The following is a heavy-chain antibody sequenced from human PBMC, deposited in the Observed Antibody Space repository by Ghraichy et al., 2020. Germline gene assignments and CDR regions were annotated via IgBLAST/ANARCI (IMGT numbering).Heavy chain of an antibody. CDR2: ISFSGSS. Sequence: SETLSLTCTVSGGSISNYHWSWIRQPPGKGLEWIGYISFSGSSTYNPSLKSRVTISVDTSKNQFSLNLFSVTSADTAVYFCARNWGSSRWNDYWGQGILVTVSS. V-gene: IGHV4-59*01. CDR3: ARNWGSSRWNDY. D-gene: IGHD7-27*01. J-gene: IGHJ4*02. CDR1: GGSISNYH.